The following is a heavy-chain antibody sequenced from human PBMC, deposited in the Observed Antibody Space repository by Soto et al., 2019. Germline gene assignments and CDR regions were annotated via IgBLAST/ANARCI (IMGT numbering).Heavy chain of an antibody. CDR1: GYTFSRSG. D-gene: IGHD1-26*01. Sequence: VQLVQSGAEVKKPAASVKVSCKASGYTFSRSGISWVRQAPGQGLEWMGWISTYNGDTNYAQKVQGRVTMTTDTSTSTAFMELMSLRSDDTAVYYCARSGSVPYYYYGLDVWGQGTTVTVSS. V-gene: IGHV1-18*01. J-gene: IGHJ6*02. CDR2: ISTYNGDT. CDR3: ARSGSVPYYYYGLDV.